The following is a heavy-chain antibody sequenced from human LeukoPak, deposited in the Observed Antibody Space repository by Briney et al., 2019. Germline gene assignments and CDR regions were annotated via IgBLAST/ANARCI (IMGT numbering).Heavy chain of an antibody. CDR3: ARDGPAMYYDFWSGYYTAFDY. D-gene: IGHD3-3*01. Sequence: GRSLRLSCAASGFTFSSYAMHWVRQAPGKGLEWVAVISYDGSNKYYADSVKGRFTISRDNSKNTLYLQMNSLRAEDTAVYYCARDGPAMYYDFWSGYYTAFDYWGQGTLVTVSS. CDR1: GFTFSSYA. V-gene: IGHV3-30-3*01. J-gene: IGHJ4*02. CDR2: ISYDGSNK.